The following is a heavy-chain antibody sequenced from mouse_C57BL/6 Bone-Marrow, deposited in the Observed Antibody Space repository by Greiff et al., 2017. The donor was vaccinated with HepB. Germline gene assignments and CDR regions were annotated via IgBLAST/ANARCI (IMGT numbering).Heavy chain of an antibody. Sequence: VQLRQSGAELVKPGASVKMSCKASGYTFTSYWITWVKQRPGQGLEWIGDIYPGSGSTNYNEKFKSKATLTVDTSSSTAYMQLSSLTSEDSAVYYCAGGATGITRLDYWGQGTTLTVSS. CDR2: IYPGSGST. D-gene: IGHD1-1*01. CDR3: AGGATGITRLDY. J-gene: IGHJ2*01. V-gene: IGHV1-55*01. CDR1: GYTFTSYW.